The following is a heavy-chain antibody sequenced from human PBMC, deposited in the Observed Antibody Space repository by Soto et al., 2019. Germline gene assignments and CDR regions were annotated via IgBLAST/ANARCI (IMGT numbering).Heavy chain of an antibody. J-gene: IGHJ5*02. D-gene: IGHD1-26*01. CDR2: IIPIFATA. CDR3: AREQLGGAPRGLGKNWFDP. Sequence: SVKFSCTSSGVTFTSYSIAWVRQAPGQGLEWMGGIIPIFATASYAQNFQGRLTITADKSTSTAYMELRGLTSEDTAMYYCAREQLGGAPRGLGKNWFDPWGQGIQVT. V-gene: IGHV1-69*06. CDR1: GVTFTSYS.